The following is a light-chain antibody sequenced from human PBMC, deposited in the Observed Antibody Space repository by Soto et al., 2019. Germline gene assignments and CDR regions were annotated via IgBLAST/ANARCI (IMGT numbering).Light chain of an antibody. Sequence: DIQMTQSPSSLSASVGDRVTITCRASQSISSYLNWYQQKPEKAPKLLIYAASSLQSGVPSRFSGSGSGTDFTLTISSLQPEDFATYYCQQSYSTPRITFGQGTRLEI. CDR2: AAS. CDR3: QQSYSTPRIT. J-gene: IGKJ5*01. V-gene: IGKV1-39*01. CDR1: QSISSY.